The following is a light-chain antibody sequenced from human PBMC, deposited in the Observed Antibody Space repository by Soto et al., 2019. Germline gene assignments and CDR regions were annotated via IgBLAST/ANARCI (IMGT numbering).Light chain of an antibody. Sequence: SYELTQPLSVSVALGQKARITCGGNNIGSYNVHWYQQKPGQAPVLVIYRNNNRPSEIPERFSGSNSGNTATLTISRAQAGDEDDYDCQVWDSSTWVFGGGTKLTVL. CDR3: QVWDSSTWV. CDR2: RNN. CDR1: NIGSYN. V-gene: IGLV3-9*01. J-gene: IGLJ3*02.